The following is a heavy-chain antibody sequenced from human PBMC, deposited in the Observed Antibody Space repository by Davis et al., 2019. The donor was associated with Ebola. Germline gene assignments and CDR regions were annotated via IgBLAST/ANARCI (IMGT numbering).Heavy chain of an antibody. V-gene: IGHV1-69*13. Sequence: SVKVSCKASGGTFSSYAISWVRQAPGQGLEWMGGIIPIFGTANYAQKFQGRVTITADESTSTAYMELSSLRSEDTAVYYCARSPYYYDSSGYYYPIRYYYGMDVWGQGTTVTVSS. CDR3: ARSPYYYDSSGYYYPIRYYYGMDV. J-gene: IGHJ6*02. D-gene: IGHD3-22*01. CDR2: IIPIFGTA. CDR1: GGTFSSYA.